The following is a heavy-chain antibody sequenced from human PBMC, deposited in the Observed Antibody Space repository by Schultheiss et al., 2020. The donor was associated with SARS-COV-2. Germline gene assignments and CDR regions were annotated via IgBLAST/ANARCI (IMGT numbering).Heavy chain of an antibody. CDR3: ARVDRRVIDY. CDR2: IYYSGST. CDR1: GGSISSYY. J-gene: IGHJ4*02. V-gene: IGHV4-59*08. Sequence: SETLSLTCTVSGGSISSYYWSWIRQPPGKGLEWIGYIYYSGSTYYNPSLKSRVTISVDTSKNQFSLKLSSVTAADTAVYYCARVDRRVIDYWGQGTLVTVSS. D-gene: IGHD2-15*01.